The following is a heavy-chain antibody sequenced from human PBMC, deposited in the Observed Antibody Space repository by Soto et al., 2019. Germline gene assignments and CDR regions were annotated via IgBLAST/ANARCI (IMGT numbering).Heavy chain of an antibody. D-gene: IGHD3-10*01. V-gene: IGHV4-34*01. CDR3: ARGRLLWFGELFLPPDY. J-gene: IGHJ4*02. Sequence: SETLSLTCAVYGGSFSGYYLSWIRQPPGKGLEWIGEINHSGSTNYNPSLKSRVTISVDTSKNQFSLKLSSVTAADTAVYYCARGRLLWFGELFLPPDYWGQGTLVTVSS. CDR1: GGSFSGYY. CDR2: INHSGST.